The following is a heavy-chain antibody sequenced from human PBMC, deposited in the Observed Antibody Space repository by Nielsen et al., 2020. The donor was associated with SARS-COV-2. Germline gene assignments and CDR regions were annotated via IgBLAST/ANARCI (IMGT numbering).Heavy chain of an antibody. CDR3: ARDSEWELLAPGDLDY. V-gene: IGHV3-33*01. Sequence: GGSLRLSCAASGFTFSSYGMHWVRQAPGKGLEWVAVIWYDGSNKYYADSVKGRFTISRDNSKNTLYLQMNSLRAEDTAVYYCARDSEWELLAPGDLDYWGQGTLVTVSS. J-gene: IGHJ4*02. CDR2: IWYDGSNK. CDR1: GFTFSSYG. D-gene: IGHD1-26*01.